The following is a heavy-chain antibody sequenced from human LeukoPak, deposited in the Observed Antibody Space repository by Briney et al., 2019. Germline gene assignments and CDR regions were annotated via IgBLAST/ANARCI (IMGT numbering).Heavy chain of an antibody. CDR2: IIPIFGTA. D-gene: IGHD3-16*01. Sequence: SVKVSCKASGGTFSSDAISWERQAPGQGLEWMGGIIPIFGTANYAQKFQGRVTITTDESTSTAYMELSSLRSEDTAVYYCASLLGGDYYYMDVWGKGTTVTVSS. V-gene: IGHV1-69*05. CDR1: GGTFSSDA. CDR3: ASLLGGDYYYMDV. J-gene: IGHJ6*03.